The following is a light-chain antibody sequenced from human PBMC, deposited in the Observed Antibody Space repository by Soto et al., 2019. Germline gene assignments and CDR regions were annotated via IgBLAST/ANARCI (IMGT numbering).Light chain of an antibody. J-gene: IGKJ3*01. CDR1: QTISTW. CDR3: QQSYSTPFT. V-gene: IGKV1-39*01. CDR2: DTS. Sequence: IQMTQCPSTLSASVGDRVTITCRASQTISTWMAWYQQKPGKAPKLLVYDTSTLQSGVPSRFSGSGSGTDFTLTISSLQPEDFATYYCQQSYSTPFTFGPGTKVDI.